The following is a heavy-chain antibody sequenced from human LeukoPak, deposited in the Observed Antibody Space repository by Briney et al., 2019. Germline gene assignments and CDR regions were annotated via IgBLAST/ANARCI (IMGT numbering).Heavy chain of an antibody. CDR2: INPSGGST. J-gene: IGHJ4*02. D-gene: IGHD1-26*01. CDR1: GYTFTSYY. V-gene: IGHV1-46*01. CDR3: ARSWGVGAIRYDH. Sequence: ASVKVSCKASGYTFTSYYMHWVRQAPGQGLEWMGIINPSGGSTSYAQKFQGRVTMTRDTSIATAYMELSSLRSDDTAVYYCARSWGVGAIRYDHWGQGTLVTVSS.